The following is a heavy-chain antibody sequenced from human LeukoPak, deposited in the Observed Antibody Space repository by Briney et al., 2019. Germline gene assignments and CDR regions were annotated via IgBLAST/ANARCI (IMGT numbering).Heavy chain of an antibody. CDR1: GFSLSTSGVG. Sequence: ESGPTLVNPTQTLTLTCTFSGFSLSTSGVGVGWIRQPPGKALEWLVLIYWDDDKRYSPSLKSRLTITKDTSKNQVVLTMTNMDPEDTATYYCAHRPSWGYCSDGSCDNWFDPWGQGTLVTVSS. CDR2: IYWDDDK. D-gene: IGHD2-15*01. J-gene: IGHJ5*02. V-gene: IGHV2-5*02. CDR3: AHRPSWGYCSDGSCDNWFDP.